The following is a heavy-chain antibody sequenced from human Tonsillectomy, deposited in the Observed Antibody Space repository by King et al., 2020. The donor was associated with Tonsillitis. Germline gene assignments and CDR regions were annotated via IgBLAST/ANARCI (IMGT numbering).Heavy chain of an antibody. V-gene: IGHV4-38-2*01. CDR1: GYSISSGYY. J-gene: IGHJ4*02. CDR3: ARQSYGSVSYYKDY. CDR2: IYHSGST. Sequence: QLQESGPGLVKPSETLSLTCAVSGYSISSGYYWGWIRQPPGKGLEWIATIYHSGSTYYNPSLKSRVTISVDTSKNQFSLKLSSVTAADTSVYYCARQSYGSVSYYKDYWGQGALVTVSS. D-gene: IGHD3-10*01.